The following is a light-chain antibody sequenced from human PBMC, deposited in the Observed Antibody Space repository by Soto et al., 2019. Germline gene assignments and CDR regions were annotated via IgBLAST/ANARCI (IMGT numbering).Light chain of an antibody. Sequence: QSVLTQPASVSGSPGQSITISCTGTSRDVGGYNLVSWYQQRPGKVPKLMIYEGNKRPSGVSSRFSGSKSGNKASLTISGLQAEDEADYYCCSYAGFSTFVFGFGTKVTVL. CDR1: SRDVGGYNL. CDR2: EGN. J-gene: IGLJ1*01. CDR3: CSYAGFSTFV. V-gene: IGLV2-23*03.